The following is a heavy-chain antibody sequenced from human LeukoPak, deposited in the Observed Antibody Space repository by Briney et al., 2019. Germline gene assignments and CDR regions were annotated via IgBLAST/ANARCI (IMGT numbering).Heavy chain of an antibody. Sequence: GGSLRLSCSGSGFSLGDYGINWVRQAPGQGLEWVGFIRSKRSGATEYGAPVNGRIIISRDDAKNIVYLEMDSLRTEDTAVYYCNRWHSGVSYSNVWGPGTLVTVSS. CDR1: GFSLGDYG. J-gene: IGHJ4*02. V-gene: IGHV3-49*04. CDR2: IRSKRSGAT. CDR3: NRWHSGVSYSNV. D-gene: IGHD2-15*01.